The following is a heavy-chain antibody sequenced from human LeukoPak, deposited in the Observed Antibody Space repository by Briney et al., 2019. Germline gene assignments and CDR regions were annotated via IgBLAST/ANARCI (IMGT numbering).Heavy chain of an antibody. CDR1: GGTFSSYA. CDR2: IIPIFGTA. CDR3: ARGLLNMVRGAPYYFDY. J-gene: IGHJ4*02. Sequence: SVKVSCKASGGTFSSYAISWVRQAPGQGLEWMGGIIPIFGTANYAQKFQGTVMITADESTSTAYMELSSLRSEDTAVYYCARGLLNMVRGAPYYFDYWGQGTLVTVSS. D-gene: IGHD3-10*01. V-gene: IGHV1-69*13.